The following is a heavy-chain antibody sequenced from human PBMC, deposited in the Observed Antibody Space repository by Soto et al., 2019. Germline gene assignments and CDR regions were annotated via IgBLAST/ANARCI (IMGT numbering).Heavy chain of an antibody. D-gene: IGHD6-13*01. J-gene: IGHJ5*02. V-gene: IGHV4-59*08. Sequence: SETLSLTCTVSGGSISSYYWSWIRQPPGKGLEWIGYIYYSGSTNYNPSLKSRVTISVDTSKNQFSLKLSSVTAADTAVYYCARYGGIIAGGEFDPWGQGTLVTVSS. CDR2: IYYSGST. CDR1: GGSISSYY. CDR3: ARYGGIIAGGEFDP.